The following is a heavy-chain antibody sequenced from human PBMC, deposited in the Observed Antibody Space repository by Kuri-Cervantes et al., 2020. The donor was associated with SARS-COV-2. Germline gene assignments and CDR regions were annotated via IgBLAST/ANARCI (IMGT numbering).Heavy chain of an antibody. V-gene: IGHV3-30*03. D-gene: IGHD7-27*01. J-gene: IGHJ4*02. CDR2: ISYDGSNK. CDR3: ARDLRLGKSLDY. CDR1: GFTFSSYA. Sequence: GGSLRLSCAASGFTFSSYAMHWVRQAPGKGLEWVALISYDGSNKFYADSVRGRFTISRDNSKNTLSLEMNSLRAEDTAVYYCARDLRLGKSLDYWGQGTLVTVSS.